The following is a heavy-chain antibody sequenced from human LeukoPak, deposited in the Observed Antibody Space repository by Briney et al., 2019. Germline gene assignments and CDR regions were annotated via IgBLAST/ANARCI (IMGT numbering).Heavy chain of an antibody. CDR2: IYSGGST. D-gene: IGHD3-22*01. Sequence: GGSLRLSCAASGFTVSSNYMSWVRQAPGKGLEWVSVIYSGGSTYYADSVKGRFTISRDNSKNTLYLQMNSLRAEDTAVYYCARDKTRLLLLGYWGQGTLVTVSS. CDR1: GFTVSSNY. J-gene: IGHJ4*02. CDR3: ARDKTRLLLLGY. V-gene: IGHV3-66*01.